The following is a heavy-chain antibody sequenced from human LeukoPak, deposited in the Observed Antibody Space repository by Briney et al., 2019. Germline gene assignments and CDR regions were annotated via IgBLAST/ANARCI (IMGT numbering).Heavy chain of an antibody. J-gene: IGHJ5*02. D-gene: IGHD3-10*01. Sequence: SETLSLTCTVSGGSISSYYWSWIRQPAGKGLEWIGRIYTSGSTNYNPSLKSRVTMSVDTSKNQFSLKLSSVTAADTAVYYCARDRGVITELGNWFDPWGQGTLVTVSS. V-gene: IGHV4-4*07. CDR3: ARDRGVITELGNWFDP. CDR1: GGSISSYY. CDR2: IYTSGST.